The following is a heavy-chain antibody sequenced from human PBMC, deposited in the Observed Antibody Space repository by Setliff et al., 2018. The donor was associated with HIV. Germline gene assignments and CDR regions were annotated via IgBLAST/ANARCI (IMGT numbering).Heavy chain of an antibody. J-gene: IGHJ4*02. Sequence: GGSLRLSCVVSGFTFSHYGMHWVRQAPGKGLEWVTFIASDVSKTHIADSVKGRFTISRDNSKNMLYLQMNSLSADDTAVYYCTRDPTPKEQAAYQLLANFDYWGQGTLVTVSS. CDR1: GFTFSHYG. D-gene: IGHD2-2*01. CDR3: TRDPTPKEQAAYQLLANFDY. V-gene: IGHV3-30*02. CDR2: IASDVSKT.